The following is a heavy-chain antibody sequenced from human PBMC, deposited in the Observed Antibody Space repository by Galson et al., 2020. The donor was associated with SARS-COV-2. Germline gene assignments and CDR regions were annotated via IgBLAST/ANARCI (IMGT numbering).Heavy chain of an antibody. CDR1: GGSMSSSSYY. D-gene: IGHD5-12*01. Sequence: SETLSLTCTVSGGSMSSSSYYWSWIRQPAGKGLEWIGQIYTSGSTNYNPSLKSRVTISVDTSKNQFSLKLSSVTAADTAVYYCARGGWMTPGYYMDVWGKGTTVTVSS. CDR3: ARGGWMTPGYYMDV. J-gene: IGHJ6*03. V-gene: IGHV4-61*09. CDR2: IYTSGST.